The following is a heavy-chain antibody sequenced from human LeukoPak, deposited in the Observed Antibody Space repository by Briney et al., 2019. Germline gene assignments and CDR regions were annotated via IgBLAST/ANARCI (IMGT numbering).Heavy chain of an antibody. CDR3: ARDMVDYADGGNY. D-gene: IGHD4-17*01. CDR2: IWYDGSNK. CDR1: GFTFSSYG. J-gene: IGHJ4*02. V-gene: IGHV3-33*01. Sequence: GRSLRLSCAASGFTFSSYGMHWVRQAPGKGLEWVAVIWYDGSNKYYADSVEGRFTISRDNSKDTLYLQMNSLRAEDTAVYYCARDMVDYADGGNYWGQGTLVTVSS.